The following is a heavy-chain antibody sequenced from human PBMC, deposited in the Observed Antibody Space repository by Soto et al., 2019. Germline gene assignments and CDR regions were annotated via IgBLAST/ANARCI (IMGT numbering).Heavy chain of an antibody. CDR3: FGVVPARSYGLDG. CDR1: GGTLSSYA. CDR2: IIPIFGTA. D-gene: IGHD2-21*02. V-gene: IGHV1-69*13. Sequence: SVKVSCKASGGTLSSYAISGVGQAPGQGLEWMGGIIPIFGTANYAQKFQGRVTITADESTSTAYMELSSLRSEDTAVYYCFGVVPARSYGLDGWGPGTTVTVSS. J-gene: IGHJ6*02.